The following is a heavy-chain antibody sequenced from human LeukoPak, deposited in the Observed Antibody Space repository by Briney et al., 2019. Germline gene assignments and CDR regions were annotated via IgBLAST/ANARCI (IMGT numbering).Heavy chain of an antibody. CDR3: ARTYSSFDY. CDR1: GFTFTRYW. Sequence: GGSLRLSCAASGFTFTRYWMHWVRQVPGKGLVWVSRINIDGTTTNYADSVKGRFTVSRDNAKNTLYLQVNSLRAEGTAVYYCARTYSSFDYWGQGTLVTASS. D-gene: IGHD6-13*01. V-gene: IGHV3-74*01. J-gene: IGHJ4*02. CDR2: INIDGTTT.